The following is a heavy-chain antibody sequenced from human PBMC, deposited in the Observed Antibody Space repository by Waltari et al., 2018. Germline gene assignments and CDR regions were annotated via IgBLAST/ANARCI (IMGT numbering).Heavy chain of an antibody. CDR2: INSDESIA. CDR3: SGLED. V-gene: IGHV3-74*01. Sequence: EMQLVESGGGLVQLGGSLRLCCAASGFTFSTYWMHWVRQAPGKGLVCVSRINSDESIATIAVYVTSRFSISRDNAKNALYLQMNSLGADDTAVYYCSGLEDWGQGTLVTVSS. D-gene: IGHD3-3*01. CDR1: GFTFSTYW. J-gene: IGHJ4*02.